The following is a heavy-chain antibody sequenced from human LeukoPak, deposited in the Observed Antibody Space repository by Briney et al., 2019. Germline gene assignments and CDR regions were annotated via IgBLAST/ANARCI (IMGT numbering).Heavy chain of an antibody. CDR1: GFTFSSYS. D-gene: IGHD4-23*01. CDR2: ISGSGGST. CDR3: AKFGGGIPKNPLDY. Sequence: GGSLRLSCAASGFTFSSYSMNWVRQAPGKGLEWVSAISGSGGSTYYADSVKGRFTISRDNSKNTLYLQMNSLRAEDTAVYYCAKFGGGIPKNPLDYWGQGTLVTVSS. V-gene: IGHV3-23*01. J-gene: IGHJ4*02.